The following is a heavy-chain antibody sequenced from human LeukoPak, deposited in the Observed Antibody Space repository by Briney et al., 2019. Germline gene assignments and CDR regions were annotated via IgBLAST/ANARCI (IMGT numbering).Heavy chain of an antibody. J-gene: IGHJ5*02. CDR2: IYYTGST. V-gene: IGHV4-59*01. D-gene: IGHD3-16*01. Sequence: SSETLSLTCTVSNGSLTSYYWSWIREPPGKGLEWIGYIYYTGSTNYNPSLKSRVTISVDTSKNQFSLKLTSVTAADTAVYYCARHYGPWGQGTLVTVSS. CDR1: NGSLTSYY. CDR3: ARHYGP.